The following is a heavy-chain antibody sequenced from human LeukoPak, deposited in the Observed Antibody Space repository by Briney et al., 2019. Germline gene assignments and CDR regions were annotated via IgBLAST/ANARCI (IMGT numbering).Heavy chain of an antibody. CDR1: GFIFSNDA. J-gene: IGHJ4*02. D-gene: IGHD3-22*01. V-gene: IGHV3-7*01. Sequence: GGSLRLSCAASGFIFSNDAMHWVRQAPGKGLEWVANIREDGNEKYYVDSVKGRFTISRDNAKNSLWLQMNSLRAEDTAVYYCATSSGWRFDYWGQGTLVAVSS. CDR2: IREDGNEK. CDR3: ATSSGWRFDY.